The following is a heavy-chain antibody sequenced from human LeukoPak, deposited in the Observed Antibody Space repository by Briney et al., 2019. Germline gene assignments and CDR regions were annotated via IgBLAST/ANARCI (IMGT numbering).Heavy chain of an antibody. CDR3: ARSVVYYYYMDV. D-gene: IGHD3-22*01. CDR2: IRYDGSNK. CDR1: GFTFSSYG. Sequence: GGSLRLSCAASGFTFSSYGMSWVRQAPGKGLEWVAFIRYDGSNKYYADSVKGRFTISRDNAKNSLYLQMNSLRAEDTAVYYCARSVVYYYYMDVWGKGTTVTVSS. V-gene: IGHV3-33*08. J-gene: IGHJ6*03.